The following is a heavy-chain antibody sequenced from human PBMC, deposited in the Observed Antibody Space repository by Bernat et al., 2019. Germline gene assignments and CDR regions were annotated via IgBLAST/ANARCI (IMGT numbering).Heavy chain of an antibody. CDR1: GGTFSSYA. Sequence: QVQLVQSGAEVKKPGASVKVSCKASGGTFSSYAISWVRQAPGQGLEWMGGIIPIFGTANYAQKFQGRVTITADKSTSTAYMELSSLRSEDTAVYYCARGNEWWELLPYGMDVWGQGTTVTVSS. CDR2: IIPIFGTA. J-gene: IGHJ6*02. CDR3: ARGNEWWELLPYGMDV. V-gene: IGHV1-69*06. D-gene: IGHD1-26*01.